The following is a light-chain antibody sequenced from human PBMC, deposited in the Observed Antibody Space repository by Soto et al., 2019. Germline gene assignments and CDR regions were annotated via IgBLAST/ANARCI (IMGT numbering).Light chain of an antibody. Sequence: QPVLTQPPSASGTPGQRVTISCSGSSSNIGSNTVNWYRQLPGTAPKLLIYRNDQRPSGVPDRFSGSKSGTSASLAISGLQSGDEADYYCATWDDSLNGVVFGGGTKLTVL. J-gene: IGLJ2*01. CDR1: SSNIGSNT. V-gene: IGLV1-44*01. CDR3: ATWDDSLNGVV. CDR2: RND.